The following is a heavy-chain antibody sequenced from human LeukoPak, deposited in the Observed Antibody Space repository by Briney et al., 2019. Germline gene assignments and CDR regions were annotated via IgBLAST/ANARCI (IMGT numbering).Heavy chain of an antibody. CDR2: INHSGSA. CDR1: GGSFSGYN. Sequence: SETLSLTCEVYGGSFSGYNCSWIRQPPGKGLEWIGEINHSGSANYSPSLKSRVTLSLDTSEKQFSLKLSSVTAADTAVYYCARHGNYYGSGSSDDYWGQGTLVTVSS. D-gene: IGHD3-10*01. V-gene: IGHV4-34*01. CDR3: ARHGNYYGSGSSDDY. J-gene: IGHJ4*02.